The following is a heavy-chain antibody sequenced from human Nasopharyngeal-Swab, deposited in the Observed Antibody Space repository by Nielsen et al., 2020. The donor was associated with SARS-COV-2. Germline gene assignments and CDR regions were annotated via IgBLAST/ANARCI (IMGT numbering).Heavy chain of an antibody. CDR2: ISSSSSYI. Sequence: WIRQPPGKGLEWVSSISSSSSYIYYADSVKGRFTISRDNAKNSLYLQMNSLRAEDTAVYYCARDHQDEQLVLYYYYYYMDVWGKGTTVTVSS. D-gene: IGHD6-6*01. CDR3: ARDHQDEQLVLYYYYYYMDV. J-gene: IGHJ6*03. V-gene: IGHV3-21*01.